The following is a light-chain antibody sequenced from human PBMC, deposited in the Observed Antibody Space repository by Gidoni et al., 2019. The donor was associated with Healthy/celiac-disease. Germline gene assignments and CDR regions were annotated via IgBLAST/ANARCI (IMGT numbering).Light chain of an antibody. CDR3: QQRSNWPPT. J-gene: IGKJ2*01. CDR1: QSVSSY. Sequence: ELVFTPSPATLSFSPGERATLSCRASQSVSSYLAWYQQKPGQAPRLLIYDASNRATGIPARFSGSGSGTDFTLTISSLEPEDFAVYYCQQRSNWPPTFXQXTKLEIK. V-gene: IGKV3-11*01. CDR2: DAS.